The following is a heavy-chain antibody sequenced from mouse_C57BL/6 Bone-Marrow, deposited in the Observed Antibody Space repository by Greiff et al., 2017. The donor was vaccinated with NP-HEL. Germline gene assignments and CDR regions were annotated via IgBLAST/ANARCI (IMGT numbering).Heavy chain of an antibody. J-gene: IGHJ2*01. CDR2: INPNNGGT. Sequence: QLQQSGPELVKPGASVKISCKASGYTFTDYYMNWVKQSHGKSLEWIGDINPNNGGTSYNQKFKGKATLTVDKSSSTAYMELRSLTSEDSAVYYCARETAQAHFDYWGQGTTLTVSS. CDR3: ARETAQAHFDY. D-gene: IGHD3-2*02. V-gene: IGHV1-26*01. CDR1: GYTFTDYY.